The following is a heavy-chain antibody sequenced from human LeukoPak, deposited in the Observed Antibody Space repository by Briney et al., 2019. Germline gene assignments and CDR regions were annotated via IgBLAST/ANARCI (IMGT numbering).Heavy chain of an antibody. Sequence: GGSLRLSCTASGFTFNNYAMTWVRQAPGKGLEWVSAITGSGASTNYADSVKGRFTISRDNSKNTIYLRMNNLRAEDTAIYYCAKRSSTSSGFFDFWGRGTLVTVSS. CDR3: AKRSSTSSGFFDF. CDR2: ITGSGAST. CDR1: GFTFNNYA. D-gene: IGHD3-22*01. J-gene: IGHJ4*02. V-gene: IGHV3-23*01.